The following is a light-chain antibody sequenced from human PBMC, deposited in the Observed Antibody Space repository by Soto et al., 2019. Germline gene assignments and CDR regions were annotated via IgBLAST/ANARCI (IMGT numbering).Light chain of an antibody. V-gene: IGLV2-14*03. CDR1: SSDVGAYNL. CDR3: SSYTTTSTLV. Sequence: QSALTQPASVSGSPGQSITISCTGTSSDVGAYNLVSWYQQHPGRAPKLFIFDVSDRPSGVSNRFSGSKSGNTASLTISGIQAEDEAFYYCSSYTTTSTLVFGGGTKLTVL. CDR2: DVS. J-gene: IGLJ3*02.